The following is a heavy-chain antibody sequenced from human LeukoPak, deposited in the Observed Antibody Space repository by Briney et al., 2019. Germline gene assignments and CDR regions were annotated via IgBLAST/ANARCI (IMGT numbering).Heavy chain of an antibody. J-gene: IGHJ4*02. CDR2: INTSGST. V-gene: IGHV4-61*02. CDR3: ATPGAAEKLVY. Sequence: SETLSLTCTVSGGSISSGSYYWTWIRQPAGKGLEWIGRINTSGSTNYNPSLRGRVTISVDTSKNQFSLKLSSVTAADTAVYYCATPGAAEKLVYWGQGTLVTVSS. D-gene: IGHD6-13*01. CDR1: GGSISSGSYY.